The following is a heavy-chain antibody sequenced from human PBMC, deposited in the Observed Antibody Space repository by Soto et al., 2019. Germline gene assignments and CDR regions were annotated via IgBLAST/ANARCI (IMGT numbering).Heavy chain of an antibody. Sequence: EVQLLQSGGGLEQPGGSLRLSCAASGFTFSSYDMSWIRQAPGKGLEWVSTIRETGNTYYADSVRGRFATSRDNSENTLDLQMSSLRAENTAVYYGAKQQMRVIREVDYWGQGTLVTVSS. CDR1: GFTFSSYD. D-gene: IGHD1-26*01. V-gene: IGHV3-23*01. CDR2: IRETGNT. CDR3: AKQQMRVIREVDY. J-gene: IGHJ4*02.